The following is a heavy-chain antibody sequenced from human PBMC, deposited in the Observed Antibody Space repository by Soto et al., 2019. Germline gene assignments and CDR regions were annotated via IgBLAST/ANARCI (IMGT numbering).Heavy chain of an antibody. CDR2: IYPSGMP. CDR1: GGPISNAAYS. D-gene: IGHD5-18*01. Sequence: SLSRTCTVSGGPISNAAYSWSWIRQPPGKGLEWIGYIYPSGMPFYNPSLRSRVTISIDRSNDQFSLNLKSVTAADTAVYYCARERGGYGLFDSWGQGTLVTVSS. J-gene: IGHJ4*02. V-gene: IGHV4-30-2*01. CDR3: ARERGGYGLFDS.